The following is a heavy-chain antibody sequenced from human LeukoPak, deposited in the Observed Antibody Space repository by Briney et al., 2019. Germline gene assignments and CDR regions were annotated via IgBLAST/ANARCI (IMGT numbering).Heavy chain of an antibody. CDR1: GFTFSENW. J-gene: IGHJ4*02. V-gene: IGHV3-7*01. Sequence: GGSLRLSCGASGFTFSENWMSWVRQAPGRGPEWVADIKGDGSEMYYVDSVKGRFTISRDNDKNALYLQMNNLRVEDTGVYYCARDGTCLDFWGQGVLVTVSS. CDR2: IKGDGSEM. CDR3: ARDGTCLDF.